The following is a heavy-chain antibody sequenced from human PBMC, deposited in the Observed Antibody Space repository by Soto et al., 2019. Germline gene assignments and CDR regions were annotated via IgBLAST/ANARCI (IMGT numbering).Heavy chain of an antibody. CDR2: IYPGDSDT. CDR3: SILGPDDSSGAYDI. V-gene: IGHV5-51*01. CDR1: GYIFSSYW. J-gene: IGHJ3*02. D-gene: IGHD3-22*01. Sequence: GEYLKISCKGSGYIFSSYWIGWVRQMPGKGLEWMGIIYPGDSDTRYSPSFQGQVTISADKSISTAYLQWSSLKASDTAMYYCSILGPDDSSGAYDIWRRGTMDTGSS.